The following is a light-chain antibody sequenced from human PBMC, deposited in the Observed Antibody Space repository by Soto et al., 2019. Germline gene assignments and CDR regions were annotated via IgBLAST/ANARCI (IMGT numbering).Light chain of an antibody. CDR3: QQYNC. V-gene: IGKV1-5*03. CDR1: QSISSW. J-gene: IGKJ4*01. CDR2: KAP. Sequence: DIQMTQSPSTLSAPVGDRVTITCRASQSISSWLAWYQQKPGKAPKLLIYKAPNLESGLPCSFSRSGSGTAFTLDISRLQADDFATYYCQQYNCFGGGTKGEIK.